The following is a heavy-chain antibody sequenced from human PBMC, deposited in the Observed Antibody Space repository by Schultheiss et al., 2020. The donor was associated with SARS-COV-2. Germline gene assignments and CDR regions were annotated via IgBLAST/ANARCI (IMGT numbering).Heavy chain of an antibody. Sequence: GESLKISCTASGFTFGDYAMSWFRQAPGKGLEWVGFIRSKAYGGTTEYAASVKGRFTISRDDSKSIAYLQMNSLKTEDTAVYYCATDGVAITVIFLTRDCWDQGTLVTVSS. CDR2: IRSKAYGGTT. J-gene: IGHJ4*02. CDR3: ATDGVAITVIFLTRDC. D-gene: IGHD3-9*01. CDR1: GFTFGDYA. V-gene: IGHV3-49*03.